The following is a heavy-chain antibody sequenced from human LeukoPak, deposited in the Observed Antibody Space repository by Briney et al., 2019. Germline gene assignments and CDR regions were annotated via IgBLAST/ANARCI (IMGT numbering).Heavy chain of an antibody. Sequence: GGSLRLSCAASGFTFNSHWMHWVRQAPGKGLVWVSRIDSHGTSTIDADSVQGRFTVSRDNSKNTLYLQMNSLRVGDTAVYYCVREGYGPGNYPFDYWGQGTPVTVSS. D-gene: IGHD3-10*01. J-gene: IGHJ4*02. V-gene: IGHV3-74*01. CDR1: GFTFNSHW. CDR2: IDSHGTST. CDR3: VREGYGPGNYPFDY.